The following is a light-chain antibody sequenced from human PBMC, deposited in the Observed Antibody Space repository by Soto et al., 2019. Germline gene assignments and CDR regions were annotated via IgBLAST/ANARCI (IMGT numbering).Light chain of an antibody. V-gene: IGKV3-15*01. Sequence: EIVMTQSPATLSVSPGERATLSCRASQSVSGYLAWYQQKPGQAPRLLIYDASTRATGIPVRFSGSGSGTEFTLTISSLQSEDFGVYYCQQNKEWPGTFGQGTRVEIK. CDR2: DAS. CDR3: QQNKEWPGT. CDR1: QSVSGY. J-gene: IGKJ1*01.